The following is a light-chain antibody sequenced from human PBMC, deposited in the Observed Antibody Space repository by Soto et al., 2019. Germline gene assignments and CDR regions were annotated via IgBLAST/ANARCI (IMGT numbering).Light chain of an antibody. V-gene: IGLV3-21*04. CDR2: YDS. Sequence: SSELTQPPSVSVAPGQTARITCGGDDIGGKSVLGYQQRPGQAPILVIYYDSDRPSGIPERFSGSNSGNTATLTISRVDAGDEADYYCQVWDTSVNVVFGAGTKLTVL. CDR1: DIGGKS. CDR3: QVWDTSVNVV. J-gene: IGLJ2*01.